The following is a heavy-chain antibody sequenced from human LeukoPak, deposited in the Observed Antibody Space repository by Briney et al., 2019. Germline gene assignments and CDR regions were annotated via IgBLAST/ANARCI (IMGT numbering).Heavy chain of an antibody. CDR2: ISAYNGNT. CDR3: ARAVFTIFGVVQTFDY. V-gene: IGHV1-18*01. J-gene: IGHJ4*02. D-gene: IGHD3-3*01. Sequence: GASVKVSCKASGYTFTSYGISWVRQAPRQGLEWMGWISAYNGNTNYAQKLQGRVTMTTDTSTSTAYMELRSLRSDDTAVYYCARAVFTIFGVVQTFDYWGQGTLVTVSS. CDR1: GYTFTSYG.